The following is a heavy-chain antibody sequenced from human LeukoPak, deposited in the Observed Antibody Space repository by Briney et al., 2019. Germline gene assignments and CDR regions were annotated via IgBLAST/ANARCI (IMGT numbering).Heavy chain of an antibody. D-gene: IGHD3-10*01. V-gene: IGHV4-38-2*01. CDR1: GYSISSGYY. CDR2: IYHSGTT. Sequence: PSETLSLTCAVSGYSISSGYYWGWIRQPPGKGLEWIGSIYHSGTTYYNPYLKSRVSISVDTSKNQFSLNLNSVTAADTAVFYCARAGITRMDVWGQGTTVTVSS. CDR3: ARAGITRMDV. J-gene: IGHJ6*02.